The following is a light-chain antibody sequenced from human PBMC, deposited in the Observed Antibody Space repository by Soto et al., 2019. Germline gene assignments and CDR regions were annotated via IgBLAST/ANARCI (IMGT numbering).Light chain of an antibody. J-gene: IGKJ1*01. CDR3: QQYIGGA. Sequence: EIVMTQSPGTLSVSPGERATLSCRASHNINNNLAWYQQKPGQTPRLLIYGASTRATGIPARFSGSGSGTEFTLTIGGLQSEDFAIYYCQQYIGGAFGQGPKVDIK. CDR1: HNINNN. V-gene: IGKV3-15*01. CDR2: GAS.